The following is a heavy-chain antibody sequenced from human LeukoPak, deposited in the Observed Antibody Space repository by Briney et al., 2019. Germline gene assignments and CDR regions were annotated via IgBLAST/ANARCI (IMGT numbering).Heavy chain of an antibody. J-gene: IGHJ3*02. V-gene: IGHV1-2*02. CDR3: ARVRGDYYDSSGYQFDAFDI. CDR1: GHTFTVYY. Sequence: GASVKVSCKASGHTFTVYYIHWVRQAPGQGLEWMGWITLNSGDTKYAQKFQGRVTMTRDTSISTAYMEPSRLRSDDTAVYYCARVRGDYYDSSGYQFDAFDIWGQGTMVTVSS. D-gene: IGHD3-22*01. CDR2: ITLNSGDT.